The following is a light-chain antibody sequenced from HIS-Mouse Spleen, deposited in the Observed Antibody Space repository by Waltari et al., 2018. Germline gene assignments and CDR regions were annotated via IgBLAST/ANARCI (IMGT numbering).Light chain of an antibody. J-gene: IGLJ3*02. CDR2: GKN. Sequence: SSGLTQDPAVYVALGQAVRTTGQEDSLRGNDARWYQQKPGQAPVLVIYGKNNRPSGIPDRFSCSISGNTASLTIPGAQAEDEADYYCNSRDSSGNHWVFGGGTKLTVL. CDR3: NSRDSSGNHWV. CDR1: SLRGND. V-gene: IGLV3-19*01.